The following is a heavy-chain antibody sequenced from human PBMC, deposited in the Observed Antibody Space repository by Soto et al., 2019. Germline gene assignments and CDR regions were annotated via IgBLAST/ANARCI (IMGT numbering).Heavy chain of an antibody. J-gene: IGHJ4*02. CDR3: AKEGGSGSGWAEF. V-gene: IGHV3-23*01. D-gene: IGHD6-19*01. CDR1: GLTFSSSA. Sequence: EVQLLESGGGLVQPGGPLSLPCAASGLTFSSSAMSWVRQAPGKGLEWVAAISGSGGDTYYADSMKGRFSISRDNSKDTLYLQMYSLRVEDTAVYHCAKEGGSGSGWAEFWGQGTLVTVSS. CDR2: ISGSGGDT.